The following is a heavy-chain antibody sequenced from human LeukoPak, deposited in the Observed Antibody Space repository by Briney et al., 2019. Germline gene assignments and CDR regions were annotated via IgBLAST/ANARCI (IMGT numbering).Heavy chain of an antibody. CDR3: ASRHDYGNPFDY. J-gene: IGHJ4*02. Sequence: GGSLRLSCAASGFTFSSYVMHWVRQAPGKGLEWVAIIRYDGSNKYYADSVKGRFTISRDNSKNTLYLQMNSLRAEDTAVYYCASRHDYGNPFDYWGQGTLVTVSS. CDR2: IRYDGSNK. CDR1: GFTFSSYV. D-gene: IGHD4-11*01. V-gene: IGHV3-30*02.